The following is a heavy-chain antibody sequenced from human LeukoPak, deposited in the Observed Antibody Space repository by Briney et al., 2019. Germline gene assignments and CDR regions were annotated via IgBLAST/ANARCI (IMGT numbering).Heavy chain of an antibody. V-gene: IGHV3-23*01. J-gene: IGHJ4*02. CDR2: ISGSGGST. Sequence: GGSLRLSCAASGFTFSSYAMSWVRQAPGKGLEWVSAISGSGGSTYYADSVKGRFTISRDNSKNTPYLQMNSLRAEDTAVYYCAKHCSSTSCYDRDYWGQGTLVTVSS. CDR3: AKHCSSTSCYDRDY. CDR1: GFTFSSYA. D-gene: IGHD2-2*01.